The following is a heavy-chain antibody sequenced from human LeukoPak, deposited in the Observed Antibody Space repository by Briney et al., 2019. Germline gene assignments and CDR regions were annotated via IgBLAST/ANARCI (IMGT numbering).Heavy chain of an antibody. D-gene: IGHD3-16*02. CDR2: ISNSGGST. V-gene: IGHV3-23*01. CDR3: AKAPGGVIVWYDY. J-gene: IGHJ4*02. CDR1: GFTFSSYA. Sequence: GGSLRLSCAASGFTFSSYAMSWVRQAPGKGLEWVSAISNSGGSTYYADSVKDRFTISRDNSKNTLYLQMNSLRAEDTAVYYCAKAPGGVIVWYDYWGQRTLVTVSS.